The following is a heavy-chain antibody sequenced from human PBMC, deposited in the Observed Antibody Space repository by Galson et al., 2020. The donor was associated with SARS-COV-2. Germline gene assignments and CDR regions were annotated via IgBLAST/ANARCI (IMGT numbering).Heavy chain of an antibody. D-gene: IGHD3-3*01. CDR2: IYPADSDT. CDR1: GYSFASYW. V-gene: IGHV5-51*01. CDR3: VRSGTSFGVADAFDI. Sequence: KIGESLKISCKGSGYSFASYWIAWVPQMPGKGLEWMGSIYPADSDTRYSPSFQGQVTISADKSISIAYLQWSRLKASETAMYYCVRSGTSFGVADAFDIWGQGTMVTISS. J-gene: IGHJ3*02.